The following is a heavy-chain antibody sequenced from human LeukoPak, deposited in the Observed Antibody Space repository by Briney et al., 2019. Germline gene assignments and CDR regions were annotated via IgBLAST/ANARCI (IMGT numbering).Heavy chain of an antibody. V-gene: IGHV3-23*01. D-gene: IGHD3-9*01. Sequence: PGGFLRLSCAASEFTFSSYAMQWVRQAPGKGPEWVSGISFSGDRTYYRDSVKGRFTISRDNSENTLYLQMNSLRAEDTAVYYCAKRRTNYDILTGDFDYWGQGTLVTVSS. CDR3: AKRRTNYDILTGDFDY. CDR1: EFTFSSYA. CDR2: ISFSGDRT. J-gene: IGHJ4*02.